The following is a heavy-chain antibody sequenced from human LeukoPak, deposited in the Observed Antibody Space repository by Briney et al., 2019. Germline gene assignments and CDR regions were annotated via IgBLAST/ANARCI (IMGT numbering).Heavy chain of an antibody. Sequence: ASVKVSCKASGYTLTGYYMHWVRQAPGQGLEWMGWINPNSGGTNYAQKFQGRVTMTRDTSISTAYMELSRLRSDDTAVYYCARDYYYDSSGYYSPWGQGTLVTVSS. CDR3: ARDYYYDSSGYYSP. CDR2: INPNSGGT. CDR1: GYTLTGYY. J-gene: IGHJ5*02. D-gene: IGHD3-22*01. V-gene: IGHV1-2*02.